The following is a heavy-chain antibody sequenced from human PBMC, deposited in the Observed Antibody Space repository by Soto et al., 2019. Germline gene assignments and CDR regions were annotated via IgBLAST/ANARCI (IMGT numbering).Heavy chain of an antibody. Sequence: QVRLVQSGAEVKKPGASVKVSCKASGYSFGDYGISWVRQAPGQGLEWMGWISSYNGNTYYAQKFQGRVTMTRDTSTSAAYMELGSLRPDDTAVYFCVRHLRDRRVSSGYYYYFDYWGQGTLVTVSS. D-gene: IGHD3-3*01. V-gene: IGHV1-18*01. CDR1: GYSFGDYG. J-gene: IGHJ4*02. CDR3: VRHLRDRRVSSGYYYYFDY. CDR2: ISSYNGNT.